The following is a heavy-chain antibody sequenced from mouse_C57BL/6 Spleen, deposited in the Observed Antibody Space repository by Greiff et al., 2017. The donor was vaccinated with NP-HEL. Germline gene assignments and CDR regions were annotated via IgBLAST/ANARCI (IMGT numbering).Heavy chain of an antibody. CDR1: GYTFTDYY. D-gene: IGHD2-1*01. V-gene: IGHV1-19*01. CDR2: INPYNGGT. Sequence: EVQLQQSGPVLVKPGASVKMSCKASGYTFTDYYMNWVKQSHGKSLEWIGVINPYNGGTSYNQKFKGKATLTVDKSSSTAYMELNSLTSEDSAVYYCARQDGEGWYSYAMDYWGQGTSVTVSS. CDR3: ARQDGEGWYSYAMDY. J-gene: IGHJ4*01.